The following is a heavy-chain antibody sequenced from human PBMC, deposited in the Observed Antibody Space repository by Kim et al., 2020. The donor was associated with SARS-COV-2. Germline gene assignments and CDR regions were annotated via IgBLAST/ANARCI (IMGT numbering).Heavy chain of an antibody. D-gene: IGHD3-10*01. V-gene: IGHV3-23*01. CDR2: T. CDR3: ARVKGTYGTFDY. J-gene: IGHJ4*02. Sequence: TYYAESVKSRFSISKDYARNTLYLEMSALRVEDMAKYFCARVKGTYGTFDYWGRGILVTVSS.